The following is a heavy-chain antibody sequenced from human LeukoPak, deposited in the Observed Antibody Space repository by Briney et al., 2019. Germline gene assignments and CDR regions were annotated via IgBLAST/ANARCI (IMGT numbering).Heavy chain of an antibody. CDR1: GGSISSYY. CDR3: ASSGTLRFGELFPNGPFDY. J-gene: IGHJ4*02. V-gene: IGHV4-4*07. CDR2: IYTSGST. D-gene: IGHD3-10*01. Sequence: SEALSLTCTVSGGSISSYYWSWIRQPAGKGLEWIGRIYTSGSTNYNPSLKSRVTMSVDTSKNQFSLKLSSVTAADTAVYYCASSGTLRFGELFPNGPFDYWGQGTLVTVSS.